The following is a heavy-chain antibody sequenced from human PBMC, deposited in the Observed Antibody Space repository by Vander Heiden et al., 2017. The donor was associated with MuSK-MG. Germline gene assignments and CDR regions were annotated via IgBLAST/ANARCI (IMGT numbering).Heavy chain of an antibody. D-gene: IGHD6-25*01. J-gene: IGHJ4*02. CDR1: GGSFSGYY. V-gene: IGHV4-34*01. CDR2: INHSGST. Sequence: VQLQQWGAGLLKPSETLSLTCAVYGGSFSGYYWSWIRQPPGKGLEWIGEINHSGSTNYNPCLKSRVTISVDTSKNQFSLKLSSVTAADTAVYYCASSRTERYFDYWGQGTLVTVSS. CDR3: ASSRTERYFDY.